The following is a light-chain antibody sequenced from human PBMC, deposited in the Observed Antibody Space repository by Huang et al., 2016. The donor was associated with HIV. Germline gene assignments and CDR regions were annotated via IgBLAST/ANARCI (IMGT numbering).Light chain of an antibody. CDR2: GAS. Sequence: EIVMTQSPVTLSVSPGEGATLSCRASQSVYSSLAWYQQRPGQAPRVLIYGASTRAPGIPARFSGSGSGTEFTLTISSLQSEDFAVYYCQQYNIWPLTFGPGTKVDIK. V-gene: IGKV3-15*01. CDR3: QQYNIWPLT. J-gene: IGKJ3*01. CDR1: QSVYSS.